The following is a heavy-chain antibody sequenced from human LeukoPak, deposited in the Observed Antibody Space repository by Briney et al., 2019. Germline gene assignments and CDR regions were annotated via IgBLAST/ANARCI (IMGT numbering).Heavy chain of an antibody. Sequence: GGSLRLSCGVSGITLSNYGMSWVRQAPGKGLEWVAGISDSGGRTNYADSVKGRFTISRDSPKNTLYLQMNSLRVEDTAVYFCAKRGVVIRAVLVGFHKEAYYFDSWGQGALVTVSS. D-gene: IGHD3-10*01. CDR1: GITLSNYG. CDR2: ISDSGGRT. CDR3: AKRGVVIRAVLVGFHKEAYYFDS. J-gene: IGHJ4*02. V-gene: IGHV3-23*01.